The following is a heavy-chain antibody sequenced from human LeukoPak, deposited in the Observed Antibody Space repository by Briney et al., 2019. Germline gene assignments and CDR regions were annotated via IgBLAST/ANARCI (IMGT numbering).Heavy chain of an antibody. Sequence: SETLSLTCAVYGGSFSGYYWRWIRQPPGKGLEWIGEINHSGSTNYNPSLKSRVTISVDTSKNQFSLKLSSVTAADTAVYYCARGLRFLEWLLRPVPSNWFDPWGQGTLVTVSS. V-gene: IGHV4-34*01. D-gene: IGHD3-3*01. J-gene: IGHJ5*02. CDR3: ARGLRFLEWLLRPVPSNWFDP. CDR2: INHSGST. CDR1: GGSFSGYY.